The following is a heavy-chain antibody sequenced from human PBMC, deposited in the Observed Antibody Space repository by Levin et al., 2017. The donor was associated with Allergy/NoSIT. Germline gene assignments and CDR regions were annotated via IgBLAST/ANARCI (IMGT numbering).Heavy chain of an antibody. CDR1: GGSISSSSYY. CDR3: ATESPSWLRAPTNDY. V-gene: IGHV4-39*01. Sequence: GSLRLSCTVSGGSISSSSYYWGWIRQPPGKGLEWIGSIYYSGSTYYNPSLKSRVTISVDTSKNQFSLKLSSVTAADTAVYYCATESPSWLRAPTNDYWGQGTLVTVSS. J-gene: IGHJ4*02. CDR2: IYYSGST. D-gene: IGHD5-12*01.